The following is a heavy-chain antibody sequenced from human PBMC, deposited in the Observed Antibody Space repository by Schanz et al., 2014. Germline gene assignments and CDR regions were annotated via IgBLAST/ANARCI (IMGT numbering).Heavy chain of an antibody. CDR1: GFSFNNYW. CDR2: ISGGLGTDT. D-gene: IGHD3-22*01. J-gene: IGHJ4*02. V-gene: IGHV3-74*02. Sequence: EVQLVESGGGLIQPGGSLRLSCAASGFSFNNYWMTWFRQAPGKGLVWVSGISGGLGTDTFYADSVKGRFTISRDNAKNTLYLQMNSLRPEDTAVYYCAKEDRNHNSDYVYWGQGTLVTVSS. CDR3: AKEDRNHNSDYVY.